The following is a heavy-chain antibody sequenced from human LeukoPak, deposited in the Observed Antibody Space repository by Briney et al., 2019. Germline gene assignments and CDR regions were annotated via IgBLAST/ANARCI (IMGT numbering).Heavy chain of an antibody. J-gene: IGHJ4*02. CDR2: IIPIFGTA. CDR1: GGTFSSYA. Sequence: SVKVSCKASGGTFSSYAISWVRQAPGQGLEWMGGIIPIFGTADYAQKFQGRVTITADESTSTAYMELSSLRSEDTAVYYCASAHYYGSGTSDSWGQGTLVTVSS. D-gene: IGHD3-10*01. CDR3: ASAHYYGSGTSDS. V-gene: IGHV1-69*13.